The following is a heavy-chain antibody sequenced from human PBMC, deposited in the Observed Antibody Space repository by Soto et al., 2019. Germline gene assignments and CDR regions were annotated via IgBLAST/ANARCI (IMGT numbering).Heavy chain of an antibody. D-gene: IGHD5-18*01. CDR2: FSGGGGSP. Sequence: PGGSLRLSCAASGFTFSGYAMSWVRQAPGKGLEWVSTFSGGGGSPYYADSVKGRFTISRDNSENRLYLQMNSLRAEDTAVYYCAKGASIQLSPSGYVDVWGKGTTVTVSS. CDR1: GFTFSGYA. V-gene: IGHV3-23*01. J-gene: IGHJ6*03. CDR3: AKGASIQLSPSGYVDV.